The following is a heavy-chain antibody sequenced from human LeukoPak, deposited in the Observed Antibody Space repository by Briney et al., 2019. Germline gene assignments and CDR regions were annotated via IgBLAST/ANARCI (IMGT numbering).Heavy chain of an antibody. CDR3: ASSGSYYEDFDC. Sequence: SETLSLTCAVYGGSFSGYYWSWIRQPPGKGLEWIGEINHSGSTNYNPSLKSRVTISVDTSKNQFSLKLSSVTAADTAVYYCASSGSYYEDFDCWGQGTLVTVSS. CDR1: GGSFSGYY. D-gene: IGHD1-26*01. CDR2: INHSGST. J-gene: IGHJ4*02. V-gene: IGHV4-34*01.